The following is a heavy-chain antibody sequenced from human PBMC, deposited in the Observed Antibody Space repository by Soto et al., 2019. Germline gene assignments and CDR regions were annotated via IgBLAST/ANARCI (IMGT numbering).Heavy chain of an antibody. CDR1: GGSFSGYY. Sequence: QVQLQQCGAGLLKPSETLSLTCAVYGGSFSGYYWSWIRQPPGKGLEWIGEINHSGSTNYNPSLKSRVTISVDTSKTQFSLKQSSVTSADTDVYYCARVAYIWGSYRPLDYWGQGTLVTVSS. D-gene: IGHD3-16*02. V-gene: IGHV4-34*01. J-gene: IGHJ4*02. CDR2: INHSGST. CDR3: ARVAYIWGSYRPLDY.